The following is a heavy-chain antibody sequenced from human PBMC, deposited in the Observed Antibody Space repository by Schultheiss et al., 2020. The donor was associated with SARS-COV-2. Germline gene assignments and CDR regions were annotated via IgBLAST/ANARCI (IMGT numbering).Heavy chain of an antibody. D-gene: IGHD5-12*01. Sequence: SQTLSLTCTVSGGSISSSSYYWGWIRQPPGKGLEWIGSIYYSGSTYYNPSLKSRVTISVDTSKNQFSLKLSSVTAADTAVYYCARLKSGYDFRYFDLWGRGTLVTVSS. CDR1: GGSISSSSYY. CDR2: IYYSGST. J-gene: IGHJ2*01. V-gene: IGHV4-39*01. CDR3: ARLKSGYDFRYFDL.